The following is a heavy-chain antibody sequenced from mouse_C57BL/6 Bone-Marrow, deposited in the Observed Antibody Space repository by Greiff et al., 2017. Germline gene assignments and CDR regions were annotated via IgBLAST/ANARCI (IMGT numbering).Heavy chain of an antibody. D-gene: IGHD3-2*02. J-gene: IGHJ4*01. CDR3: TRSSGYGGAMDY. V-gene: IGHV1-22*01. CDR2: INPNNGGT. CDR1: GYTFTDYN. Sequence: EVQLQQSGPELVKPGASVKMSCTASGYTFTDYNMHWVKQSHGKSLEWIGYINPNNGGTSYTQTFKGKATLTVNTSSSTAYLQRRSLTSEDSAVYYCTRSSGYGGAMDYWGQGTSVTVSS.